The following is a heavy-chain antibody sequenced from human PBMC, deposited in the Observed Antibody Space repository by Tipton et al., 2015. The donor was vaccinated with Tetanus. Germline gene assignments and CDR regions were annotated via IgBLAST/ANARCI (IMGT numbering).Heavy chain of an antibody. CDR3: ARLAWRPVTRIITSLRFFDK. CDR2: INPSGGA. D-gene: IGHD4-17*01. J-gene: IGHJ4*02. CDR1: GGSLFSCHY. V-gene: IGHV4-34*01. Sequence: TLSLTCSVSGGSLFSCHYWCWIRQPPGEVLEWIEDINPSGGACYKPSLMSRVTISVDTSKNKFSLKMGSVTAADTALYFCARLAWRPVTRIITSLRFFDKWGKRPLVSVSS.